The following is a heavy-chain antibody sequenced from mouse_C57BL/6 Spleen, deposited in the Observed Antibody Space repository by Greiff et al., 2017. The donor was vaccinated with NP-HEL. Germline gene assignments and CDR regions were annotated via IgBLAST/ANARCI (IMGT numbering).Heavy chain of an antibody. CDR1: GFTFSDYG. D-gene: IGHD1-1*01. J-gene: IGHJ1*03. Sequence: EVKLVESGGGLVKPGGSLKLSCAASGFTFSDYGMHWVRQAPEKGLEWVAYISSGSSTLYSADTVKGRFTISRDNAKNTLFLQMTSLRSEDTAMYYCARTSEATRYFDVWGTGTTVTVSS. CDR3: ARTSEATRYFDV. CDR2: ISSGSSTL. V-gene: IGHV5-17*01.